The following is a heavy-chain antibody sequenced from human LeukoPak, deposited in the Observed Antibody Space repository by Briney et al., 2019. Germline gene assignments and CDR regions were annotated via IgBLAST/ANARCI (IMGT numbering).Heavy chain of an antibody. CDR3: ARVDGSPDY. J-gene: IGHJ4*02. D-gene: IGHD2-15*01. CDR2: INLNSGNT. Sequence: GASVKASCTASGYTFTRYDINWVRQATGQGLEWMGWINLNSGNTGYAQKFQGRVTITRDTSIRTAYMEVSSLRSDDTAVYYCARVDGSPDYWGQGTLLTVSS. V-gene: IGHV1-8*03. CDR1: GYTFTRYD.